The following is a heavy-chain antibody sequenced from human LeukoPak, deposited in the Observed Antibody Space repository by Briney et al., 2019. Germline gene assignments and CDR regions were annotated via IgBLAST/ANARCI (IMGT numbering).Heavy chain of an antibody. CDR2: INPNSGGT. D-gene: IGHD2-2*01. J-gene: IGHJ2*01. Sequence: ASVRVSCKASGYTFTGYYMHWVRQAPGQGLEWMGWINPNSGGTNYAQKFQGRVTMTRDTSISTAYMELSRLRSDDTAVYYCAKQSYCSSTTCYGWDWYFDLWGRGTLVTVSS. CDR1: GYTFTGYY. V-gene: IGHV1-2*02. CDR3: AKQSYCSSTTCYGWDWYFDL.